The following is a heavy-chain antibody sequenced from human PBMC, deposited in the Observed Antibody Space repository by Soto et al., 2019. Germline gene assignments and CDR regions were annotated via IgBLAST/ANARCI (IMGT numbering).Heavy chain of an antibody. D-gene: IGHD5-12*01. CDR3: ARDQRSGYDFNNYYYYGMDV. CDR2: IYSGGST. V-gene: IGHV3-53*01. CDR1: GFTVSSNY. Sequence: GGSLRLSCAASGFTVSSNYMSWVRQAPGKGLEWVSVIYSGGSTYYADSVKGRFTISRDNSKNTLYLQMNSLRAEDTAVYYCARDQRSGYDFNNYYYYGMDVWGQGTTVTASS. J-gene: IGHJ6*02.